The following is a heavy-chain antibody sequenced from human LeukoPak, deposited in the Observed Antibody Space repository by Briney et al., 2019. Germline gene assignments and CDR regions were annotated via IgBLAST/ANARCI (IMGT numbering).Heavy chain of an antibody. Sequence: GGSLRLSCAASGFTFSSYSMNWVRQAPGKGLEWVSSISSSSSYIYYADSVKGRFTISRDNAKNSLYLQMNSLRAEDTAVYYCAKHGGYWLGVVDFDYWGQGTLVTVSS. J-gene: IGHJ4*02. CDR2: ISSSSSYI. CDR3: AKHGGYWLGVVDFDY. D-gene: IGHD1-26*01. CDR1: GFTFSSYS. V-gene: IGHV3-21*04.